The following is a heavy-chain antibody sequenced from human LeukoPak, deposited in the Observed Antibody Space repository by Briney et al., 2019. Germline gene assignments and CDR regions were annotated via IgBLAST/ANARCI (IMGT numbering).Heavy chain of an antibody. V-gene: IGHV3-23*01. Sequence: GRSLRLSCAASGFTFSSYAMSWVRQAPGKGLEWVSAISGSGGSTYYADSVKGRFTISRDNSKNTLYLQMNSLRAEDTAVYYCAKDHYDYVRGSYLTNWFDPWGQGTLVTVSS. J-gene: IGHJ5*02. CDR1: GFTFSSYA. CDR2: ISGSGGST. CDR3: AKDHYDYVRGSYLTNWFDP. D-gene: IGHD3-16*02.